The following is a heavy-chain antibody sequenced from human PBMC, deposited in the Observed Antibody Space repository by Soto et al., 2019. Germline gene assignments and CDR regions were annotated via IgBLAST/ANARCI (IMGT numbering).Heavy chain of an antibody. V-gene: IGHV3-33*01. CDR1: GFTFSSYG. CDR2: IRYDGSNK. CDR3: AREGEGSIAAAVSPYYYYYGMDV. D-gene: IGHD6-13*01. J-gene: IGHJ6*02. Sequence: QVQLVESGGGVVQPGRSLRLSCAASGFTFSSYGMHWVRQAPGKGLEWVAVIRYDGSNKYYADSVKGRFTISRDNSNNTLYLQMNRLGAEDTAVYYCAREGEGSIAAAVSPYYYYYGMDVWGQGTTVTVSS.